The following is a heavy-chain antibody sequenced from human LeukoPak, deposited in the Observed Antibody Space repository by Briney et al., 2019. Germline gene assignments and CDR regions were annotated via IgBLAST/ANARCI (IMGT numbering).Heavy chain of an antibody. D-gene: IGHD3-22*01. CDR2: IYTSGST. V-gene: IGHV4-4*07. CDR1: GGSISSYY. Sequence: PSETLSLTCTVSGGSISSYYWSWIRQPAGKGLEWIGRIYTSGSTNHNPSLKSRVTMSVDTSKNQFSLKLSSVTAADTAVYYCARELYYYDSSGYYTHFDYWGQGTLVTVSS. J-gene: IGHJ4*02. CDR3: ARELYYYDSSGYYTHFDY.